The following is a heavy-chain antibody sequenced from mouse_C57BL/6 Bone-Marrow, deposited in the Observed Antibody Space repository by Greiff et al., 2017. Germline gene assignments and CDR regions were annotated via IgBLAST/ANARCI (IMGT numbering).Heavy chain of an antibody. J-gene: IGHJ4*01. D-gene: IGHD2-3*01. CDR1: GFTFSSYG. Sequence: EVKLVESGGDLVKPGGSLKLSCAASGFTFSSYGMSWVRQTPDKRLEWVATISSGGSYTYYPDSVKGRFTISRDNAKNTLYLQMSHLKSEDTAMYYCARDDDYFYYYAMDYWGQGTSVTVSS. CDR2: ISSGGSYT. CDR3: ARDDDYFYYYAMDY. V-gene: IGHV5-6*01.